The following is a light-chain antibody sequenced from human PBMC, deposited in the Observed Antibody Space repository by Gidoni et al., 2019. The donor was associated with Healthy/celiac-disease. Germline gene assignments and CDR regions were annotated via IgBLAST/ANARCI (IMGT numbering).Light chain of an antibody. J-gene: IGLJ2*01. CDR3: QAWDSSTAVV. CDR1: KLGDKY. V-gene: IGLV3-1*01. CDR2: QDS. Sequence: YELTQPPSLSVSPGQTASITCPGDKLGDKYACWYQQKPGQSPVLVIYQDSKRPSGIPERFSGSNSGNTATLTISGTQAMDEADYYCQAWDSSTAVVFGGGTKLTVL.